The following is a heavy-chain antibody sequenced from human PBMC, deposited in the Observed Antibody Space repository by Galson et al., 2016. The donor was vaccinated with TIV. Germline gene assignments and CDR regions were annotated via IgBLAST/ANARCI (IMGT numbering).Heavy chain of an antibody. V-gene: IGHV4-4*07. CDR1: GDSISSLY. Sequence: ETLSLTCTVSGDSISSLYWSWIRQPAGKGLEWIGRIYTGGRSNYNPSLKGRVTMSLDTSKNQFSLKLTSATAADTAVYYCARDFSGYSGWYFGLWGRGTLVTVSS. CDR2: IYTGGRS. CDR3: ARDFSGYSGWYFGL. J-gene: IGHJ2*01. D-gene: IGHD5-12*01.